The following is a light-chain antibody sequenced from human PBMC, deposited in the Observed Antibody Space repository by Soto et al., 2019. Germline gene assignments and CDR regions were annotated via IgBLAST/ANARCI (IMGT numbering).Light chain of an antibody. CDR2: EVS. J-gene: IGLJ2*01. CDR3: SSYTSSSPHVV. CDR1: SSDVGGYNY. V-gene: IGLV2-14*01. Sequence: QPVLTQPASVSGSPGQSITISCTGTSSDVGGYNYVSWYQQHPGKAPKLMIYEVSNRPSGVSNRFSGSKSGNTASLTISGLQAEDEADFYCSSYTSSSPHVVFGGGTKLTVL.